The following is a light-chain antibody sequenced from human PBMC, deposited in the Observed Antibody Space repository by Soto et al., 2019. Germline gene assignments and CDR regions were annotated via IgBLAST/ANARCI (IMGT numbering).Light chain of an antibody. CDR3: REHRTCYPLT. Sequence: EVELTQSPGSLSLSPGDRVTISCRASQNIRGNVLAWYRQKRGQATSLLMYAGSTRNDGIPDRLSGRWTGTTFTTTISTRQHAESSVSYCREHRTCYPLTFGQGTKLEIK. J-gene: IGKJ1*01. CDR1: QNIRGNV. CDR2: AGS. V-gene: IGKV3D-20*02.